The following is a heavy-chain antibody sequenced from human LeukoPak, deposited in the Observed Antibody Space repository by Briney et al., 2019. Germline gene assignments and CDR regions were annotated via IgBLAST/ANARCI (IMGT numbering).Heavy chain of an antibody. V-gene: IGHV3-23*01. J-gene: IGHJ3*02. CDR2: VSGSGGGT. CDR1: GFTFSSYA. CDR3: AKPPKGEYYSSGWYVVGAFDI. Sequence: GGSLRLSCAASGFTFSSYAMTWVRQAPGKGLEWVSAVSGSGGGTYYADSVKGRFTISRDNSKNTLYLQMNSLRAEDTAVYYCAKPPKGEYYSSGWYVVGAFDIWGQGTMVTVSS. D-gene: IGHD6-19*01.